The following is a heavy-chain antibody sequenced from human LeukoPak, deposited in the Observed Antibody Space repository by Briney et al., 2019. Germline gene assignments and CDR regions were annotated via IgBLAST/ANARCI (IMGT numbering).Heavy chain of an antibody. CDR3: ARAGYYYGPGCMDV. Sequence: PSQTLSLTCAVSGGSISSGGYSWSWIRQPPGKGLEWIGYIYHSGSTYYNPSLKSRVTISVDRSKNQFSLKLSSVTAADTAVYYCARAGYYYGPGCMDVWGQGATVTVSS. CDR2: IYHSGST. CDR1: GGSISSGGYS. D-gene: IGHD3-10*01. V-gene: IGHV4-30-2*01. J-gene: IGHJ6*02.